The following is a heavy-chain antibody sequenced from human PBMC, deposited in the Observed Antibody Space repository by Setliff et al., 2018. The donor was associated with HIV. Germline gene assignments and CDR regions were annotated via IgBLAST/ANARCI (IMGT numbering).Heavy chain of an antibody. CDR3: ARSSSSWSGWFDP. CDR2: AHYTERT. V-gene: IGHV4-59*08. CDR1: GGSISSDY. J-gene: IGHJ5*02. Sequence: SETLSLTCSVSGGSISSDYWSWIRQPPGKGLEWIGYAHYTERTNYNPSLKSRVTISVDTSKNQFSLKLSSVTAAGTAVYYCARSSSSWSGWFDPWGQGTLVTVSS. D-gene: IGHD6-13*01.